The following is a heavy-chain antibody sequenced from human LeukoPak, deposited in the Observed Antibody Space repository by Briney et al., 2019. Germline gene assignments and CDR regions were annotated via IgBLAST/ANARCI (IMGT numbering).Heavy chain of an antibody. D-gene: IGHD3-3*01. CDR3: AKPMLDYDFWSGSNYMDV. V-gene: IGHV3-30*02. CDR2: IRYDGSNK. CDR1: GFTFSSYG. Sequence: GGSLRLSCAASGFTFSSYGMHWVRQAPGKGLEWVAFIRYDGSNKYYADSVKGRFTISRDNSKNTLYLQMNSLRAEDTAVYYCAKPMLDYDFWSGSNYMDVWGKGTTVTVSS. J-gene: IGHJ6*03.